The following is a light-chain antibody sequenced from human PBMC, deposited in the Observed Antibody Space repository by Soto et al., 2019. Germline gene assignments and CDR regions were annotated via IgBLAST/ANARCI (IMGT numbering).Light chain of an antibody. CDR2: GAS. V-gene: IGKV3-20*01. Sequence: EIVLTQSPGTLSLSPGEKATLSCRASQSVSSSYLAWYQQKPGQAPRLLIYGASTRATGIPDRFSGSGSATDFTLTISRLEPEDFAVYYCQQYGSSPWTFGQGTKV. J-gene: IGKJ1*01. CDR1: QSVSSSY. CDR3: QQYGSSPWT.